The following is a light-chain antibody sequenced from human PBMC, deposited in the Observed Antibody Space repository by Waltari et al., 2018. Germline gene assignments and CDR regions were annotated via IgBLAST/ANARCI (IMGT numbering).Light chain of an antibody. J-gene: IGLJ3*02. Sequence: QSALTQPAPVSGSPGQSITISCTGTSSDVGGFNYVSWYQQHPGKAPKLMIYDVSKRPSGVSNRFSGSKSGNTASLTISGLQAEDEADYYCSSYTSSSTWVFGGGTKLTVL. V-gene: IGLV2-14*01. CDR1: SSDVGGFNY. CDR3: SSYTSSSTWV. CDR2: DVS.